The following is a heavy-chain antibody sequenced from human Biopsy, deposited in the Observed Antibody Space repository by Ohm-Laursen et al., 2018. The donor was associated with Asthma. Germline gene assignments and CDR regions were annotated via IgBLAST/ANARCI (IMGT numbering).Heavy chain of an antibody. CDR1: GYTFTGYS. CDR2: IIPIFGTA. V-gene: IGHV1-69*13. J-gene: IGHJ6*02. Sequence: ASVKVSCKASGYTFTGYSMHWVRQAPGQGLEWMGRIIPIFGTANYAQKFQGRVTITADESTSTAYMELSSLSSEDTAVYYCARGYSGSDRIVYYYSGLEVWGQGTTVTVSS. D-gene: IGHD5-12*01. CDR3: ARGYSGSDRIVYYYSGLEV.